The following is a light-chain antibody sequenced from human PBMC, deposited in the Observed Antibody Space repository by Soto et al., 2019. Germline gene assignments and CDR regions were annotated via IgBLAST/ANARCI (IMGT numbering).Light chain of an antibody. CDR3: TSYTNTNTLL. J-gene: IGLJ3*02. Sequence: QSALTQPRSVSGSPGQSVTISCTGTSSDVGGYNYVSWYQQHPGKAPKLMIYEVSHRPSGVSNRFSGSKSGNTASLTISGLQTEDEADYYCTSYTNTNTLLFGGGTKVTVL. V-gene: IGLV2-14*01. CDR1: SSDVGGYNY. CDR2: EVS.